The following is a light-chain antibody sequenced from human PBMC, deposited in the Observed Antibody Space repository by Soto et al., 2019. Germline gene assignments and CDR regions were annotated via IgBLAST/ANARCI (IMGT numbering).Light chain of an antibody. CDR1: QSVSSRY. J-gene: IGKJ5*01. CDR3: QPYRGSPIT. V-gene: IGKV3-20*01. Sequence: SPGTLSLSPGERATLSCRASQSVSSRYIAWYQQQPGQAPRLLIYGASSRATGIPDRFSGSGSGTDFTLTISRLEPEDFAVHYYQPYRGSPITCGQGTGLEVK. CDR2: GAS.